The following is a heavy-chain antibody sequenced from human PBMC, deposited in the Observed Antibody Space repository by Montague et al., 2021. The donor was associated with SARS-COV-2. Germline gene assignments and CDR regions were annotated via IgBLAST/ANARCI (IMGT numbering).Heavy chain of an antibody. CDR1: GCSISRSY. Sequence: SETLSLTCTVSGCSISRSYWSWMRQPPGKGLLWFVDIHYPGSTDYNPPPKRRVTIIADKSKNQLSLKQISVTAADTAVYFCARHMSDCSKGICHTYYYYGWDVWGQGTTVTASS. CDR3: ARHMSDCSKGICHTYYYYGWDV. CDR2: IHYPGST. J-gene: IGHJ6*02. D-gene: IGHD2-8*01. V-gene: IGHV4-59*08.